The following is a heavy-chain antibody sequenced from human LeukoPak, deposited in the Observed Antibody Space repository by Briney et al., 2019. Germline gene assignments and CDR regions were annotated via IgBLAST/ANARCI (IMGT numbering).Heavy chain of an antibody. J-gene: IGHJ5*02. CDR2: INHSGST. D-gene: IGHD3-10*01. CDR1: GGSFSGYY. V-gene: IGHV4-34*01. CDR3: ARDRTMVRGVSPGFDP. Sequence: SETLSLTCAVYGGSFSGYYWSWIRQPPGMGLEWIGEINHSGSTNYNPSLKSRVTISVDTSKNQFSLKLSSVTAADTAVYYCARDRTMVRGVSPGFDPWGQGTLVTVSS.